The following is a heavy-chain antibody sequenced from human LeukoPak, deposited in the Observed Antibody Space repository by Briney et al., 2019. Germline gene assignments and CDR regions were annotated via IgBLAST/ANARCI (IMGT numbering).Heavy chain of an antibody. V-gene: IGHV4-34*01. CDR2: INHSGST. D-gene: IGHD3-3*01. CDR3: ARLITIPNGWFDP. J-gene: IGHJ5*02. CDR1: GGSFSGYY. Sequence: SETLSLTCAVYGGSFSGYYWSWIRQPPGKGLEWIGEINHSGSTNYNPSLKSRVTISVDTSKNQFSLRLSSVTAADTAVYYCARLITIPNGWFDPWGQGTLVTVSS.